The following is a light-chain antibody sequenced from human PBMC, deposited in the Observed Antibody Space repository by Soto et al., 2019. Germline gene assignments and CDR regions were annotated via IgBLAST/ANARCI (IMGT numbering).Light chain of an antibody. CDR2: DVS. V-gene: IGLV2-11*01. CDR3: CSYRITTAV. CDR1: SSDVGGYNY. J-gene: IGLJ1*01. Sequence: QSALTQPRSVSGSPGQSVTISCTGTSSDVGGYNYVSWYLQHPGKAPKVMIYDVSKRPSGVPDRFSGSKSGNTASLTISGLQSEDEADYYCCSYRITTAVFGTGTKLTVL.